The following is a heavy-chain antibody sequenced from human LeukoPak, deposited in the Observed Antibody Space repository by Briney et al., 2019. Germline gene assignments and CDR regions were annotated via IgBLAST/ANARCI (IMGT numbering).Heavy chain of an antibody. D-gene: IGHD6-6*01. CDR1: GYTFTSYG. CDR3: ARSSSPPFEY. Sequence: GASVKVSCKASGYTFTSYGISWVRQAPGQGLEWMGWISAYNGNTNYAQKFQGRVTMTRDTSTSTVYMELSSLRSEDTAVYYCARSSSPPFEYWGQGTLVTVSS. CDR2: ISAYNGNT. J-gene: IGHJ4*02. V-gene: IGHV1-18*01.